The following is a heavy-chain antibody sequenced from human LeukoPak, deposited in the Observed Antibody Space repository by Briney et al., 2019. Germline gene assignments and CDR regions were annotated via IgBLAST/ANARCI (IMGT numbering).Heavy chain of an antibody. V-gene: IGHV3-13*01. D-gene: IGHD3-10*01. CDR3: ARDDPGSAFFDY. J-gene: IGHJ4*02. Sequence: PGGSLRLSCAASGFTFSSYDMHWVRQATGKGLEWVSAIGTAGDTYYPGSVKGRFTISRENAKNSLYLQMNSLRAGDTAVYYCARDDPGSAFFDYWGQGTLVTVSS. CDR2: IGTAGDT. CDR1: GFTFSSYD.